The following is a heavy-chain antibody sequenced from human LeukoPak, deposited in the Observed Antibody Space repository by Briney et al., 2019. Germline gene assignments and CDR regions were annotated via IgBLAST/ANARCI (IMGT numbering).Heavy chain of an antibody. D-gene: IGHD5-18*01. CDR1: GYTFTSYD. CDR3: ARGGPKRGYSYGYGPTTFDY. J-gene: IGHJ4*02. Sequence: ASVKASCKASGYTFTSYDINWVRQATGQGLEWMGWMNPNSGNTGYAQKFQGRVTMTRNTSISTAYMELSSLRSEDTAVYYCARGGPKRGYSYGYGPTTFDYWGQGTLVTVSS. V-gene: IGHV1-8*01. CDR2: MNPNSGNT.